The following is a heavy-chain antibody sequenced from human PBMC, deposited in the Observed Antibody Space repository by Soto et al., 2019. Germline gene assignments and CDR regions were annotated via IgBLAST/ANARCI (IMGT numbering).Heavy chain of an antibody. CDR1: GFTFSGYS. V-gene: IGHV3-48*02. D-gene: IGHD3-9*01. J-gene: IGHJ6*02. Sequence: PGWSLRLSCAASGFTFSGYSMNWVRQAPGKGLEWVAYISSRSTSIYYADSVKGRFTISRDDAKNSLFLQMNSLRNEDTAVYYCARDIYSRYFDPRALDGWGQGPSVTVYS. CDR3: ARDIYSRYFDPRALDG. CDR2: ISSRSTSI.